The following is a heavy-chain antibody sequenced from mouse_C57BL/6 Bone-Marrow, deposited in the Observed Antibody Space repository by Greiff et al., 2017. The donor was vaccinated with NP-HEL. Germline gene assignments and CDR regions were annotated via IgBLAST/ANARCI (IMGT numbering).Heavy chain of an antibody. CDR2: INPSSGYT. Sequence: VQLQQSGAELAKPGASVKLSCKASGYTFTSYWMHWVKQSPGQGLEWIGYINPSSGYTKYNQKFKDKATLTADKSSSTAYMQLSSLTYEDSAVYYCARSFLTTVVATRYFDVWGTGTTVTVSS. CDR3: ARSFLTTVVATRYFDV. CDR1: GYTFTSYW. D-gene: IGHD1-1*01. J-gene: IGHJ1*03. V-gene: IGHV1-7*01.